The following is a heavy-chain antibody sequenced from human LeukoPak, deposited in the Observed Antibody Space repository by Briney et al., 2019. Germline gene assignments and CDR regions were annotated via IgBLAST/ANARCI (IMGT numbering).Heavy chain of an antibody. CDR2: ISGPGGST. V-gene: IGHV3-23*01. D-gene: IGHD1-14*01. CDR1: GVTFSSYV. J-gene: IGHJ4*02. CDR3: AQRTAGSWYSFDY. Sequence: VGSLRLSCAASGVTFSSYVMSWGRQPPGEGREWGSVISGPGGSTYYADSVKGRFTISRDNSKNPLYLQMNSLRAEDTAVYYCAQRTAGSWYSFDYWGQGTLVTASS.